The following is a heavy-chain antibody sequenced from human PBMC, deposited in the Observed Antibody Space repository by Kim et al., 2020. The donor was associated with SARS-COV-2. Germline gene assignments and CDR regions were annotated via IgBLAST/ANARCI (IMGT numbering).Heavy chain of an antibody. V-gene: IGHV3-23*01. CDR3: AKGSSTSRPYYFDY. D-gene: IGHD2-15*01. Sequence: GGSLRLSCAASGFTFSSYAMSWVRQAPGKGLEWVSAINGPGGSTYHADSVKGRFTISRDNSKNTLYLEMNSLRAEDTAVYYCAKGSSTSRPYYFDYWGQGTQVTVSS. CDR1: GFTFSSYA. J-gene: IGHJ4*02. CDR2: INGPGGST.